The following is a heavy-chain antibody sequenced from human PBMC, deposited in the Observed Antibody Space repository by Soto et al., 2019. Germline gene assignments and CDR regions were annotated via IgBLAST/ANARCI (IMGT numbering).Heavy chain of an antibody. CDR1: GFTFSSYA. J-gene: IGHJ4*02. D-gene: IGHD3-3*01. CDR3: ATAYDFLSGIDY. V-gene: IGHV3-33*01. Sequence: QVQLVESGGGVVQPGRSLRLSCAASGFTFSSYAMHWDRQAPGKGLDWVAVIWNDGGNKYYADSVQGRITISRDNSKNTLYLQMNSLRAEDTALYHCATAYDFLSGIDYWGQGILVSVSS. CDR2: IWNDGGNK.